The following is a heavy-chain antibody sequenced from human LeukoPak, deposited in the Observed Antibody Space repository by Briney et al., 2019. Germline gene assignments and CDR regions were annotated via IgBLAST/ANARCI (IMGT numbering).Heavy chain of an antibody. J-gene: IGHJ4*02. CDR3: ARGPGYSYGDY. Sequence: PPETLSLTCTVSGGSISSYYWSWIRQPPGKGLEWIGYIYYSESTNYNPSLKSRVTISVDTSKNQFSLKLSSVTAADTAVYYCARGPGYSYGDYWGQGTLVTVSS. D-gene: IGHD5-18*01. CDR1: GGSISSYY. V-gene: IGHV4-59*01. CDR2: IYYSEST.